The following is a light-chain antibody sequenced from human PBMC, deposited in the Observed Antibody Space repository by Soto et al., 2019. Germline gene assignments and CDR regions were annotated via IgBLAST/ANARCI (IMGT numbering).Light chain of an antibody. CDR3: SSYTSGTVV. Sequence: QSALTQPASVSGSPGQSITISCTGTSSAVGGDNYVSWYQQHPGKAPKLLIYEVSDRPSGVSDRFSGSTSGNTASLTISGLQAEDEADYYCSSYTSGTVVFGGGTQLTVL. J-gene: IGLJ2*01. CDR1: SSAVGGDNY. CDR2: EVS. V-gene: IGLV2-14*01.